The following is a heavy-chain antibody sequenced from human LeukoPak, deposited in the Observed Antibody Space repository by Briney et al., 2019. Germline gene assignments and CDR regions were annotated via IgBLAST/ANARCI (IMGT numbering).Heavy chain of an antibody. D-gene: IGHD1-26*01. V-gene: IGHV4-4*07. J-gene: IGHJ4*02. CDR3: ARVSGSYREYYFDY. CDR2: IYTSGST. Sequence: SETLSLTCTVSGGSISSYYWSWIRQPAGKGLEWIGRIYTSGSTNYNPSLKSRVTMSVDTSKNQFSLKLSSVTAADTGVYYCARVSGSYREYYFDYWGQGTLVTVSS. CDR1: GGSISSYY.